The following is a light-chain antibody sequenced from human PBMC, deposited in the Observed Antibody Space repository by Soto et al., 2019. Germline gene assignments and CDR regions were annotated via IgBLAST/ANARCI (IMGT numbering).Light chain of an antibody. CDR2: GAS. V-gene: IGKV3-20*01. CDR3: QQDGSSVT. CDR1: QSVSSSY. Sequence: EIVMTQSPATLSVSAGERATLSCRASQSVSSSYLVWYQQKPGQAPRLLIYGASTRATGIPARFSGSGSGTDFSLTISRLEPEDFAVYYCQQDGSSVTFGQGTRLEIK. J-gene: IGKJ5*01.